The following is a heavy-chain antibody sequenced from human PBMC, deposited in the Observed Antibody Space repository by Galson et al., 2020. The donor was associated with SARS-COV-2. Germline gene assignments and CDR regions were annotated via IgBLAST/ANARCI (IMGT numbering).Heavy chain of an antibody. V-gene: IGHV3-9*01. Sequence: GGSLRLSCAASGFTFDDYAMHWVRQAPGKGLEWVSGISWNSGSIGYADSVKGRFTISRDNAKNSLYLQMNSLRAEDTALYYCAKAYSSSDQPPFGYWSQGTLVTVSS. CDR3: AKAYSSSDQPPFGY. D-gene: IGHD6-6*01. CDR1: GFTFDDYA. J-gene: IGHJ4*02. CDR2: ISWNSGSI.